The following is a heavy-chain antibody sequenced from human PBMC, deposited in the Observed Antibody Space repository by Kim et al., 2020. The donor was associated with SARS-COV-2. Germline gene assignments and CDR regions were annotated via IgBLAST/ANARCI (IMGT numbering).Heavy chain of an antibody. J-gene: IGHJ6*02. CDR2: ISGGGGDT. CDR3: AKSHGYTWYYGMDV. V-gene: IGHV3-23*01. Sequence: GGSLRLSCAASGFTFSSYDMSWVRQAPGKGLEWVSTISGGGGDTYHADAVRGRFTISRDQSKNTVNLQMNSLRADDTAVYYCAKSHGYTWYYGMDVWGQGTTATV. CDR1: GFTFSSYD. D-gene: IGHD5-18*01.